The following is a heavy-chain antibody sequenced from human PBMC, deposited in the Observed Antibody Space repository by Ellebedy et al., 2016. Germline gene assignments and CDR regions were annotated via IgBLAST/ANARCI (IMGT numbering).Heavy chain of an antibody. CDR2: INHSGST. D-gene: IGHD2-8*01. V-gene: IGHV4-34*01. CDR3: ARGGYAVLSYYYGMDV. Sequence: ESLKISXAASGFTFSSYSMNWIRQPPGKGLEWIGEINHSGSTNYNPSLKSRVTISVDTSKNQFSLKLSSVTAADTAVYYCARGGYAVLSYYYGMDVWGQGTTVTVSS. J-gene: IGHJ6*02. CDR1: GFTFSSYS.